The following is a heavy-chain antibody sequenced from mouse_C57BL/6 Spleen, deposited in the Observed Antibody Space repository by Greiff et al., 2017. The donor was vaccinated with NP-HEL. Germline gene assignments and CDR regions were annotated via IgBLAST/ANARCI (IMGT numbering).Heavy chain of an antibody. D-gene: IGHD4-1*01. V-gene: IGHV1-42*01. J-gene: IGHJ3*01. Sequence: EVKLVESGPELVKPGASVKISCKASGYSFTGYYMNWVKQSPEKSLEWIGEINPSTGGTTYNQKFKAKATLTVDKSSSTAYMQLKSLTSEDSAVYYCARGNWDWFAYWGQGTLVTVSA. CDR1: GYSFTGYY. CDR2: INPSTGGT. CDR3: ARGNWDWFAY.